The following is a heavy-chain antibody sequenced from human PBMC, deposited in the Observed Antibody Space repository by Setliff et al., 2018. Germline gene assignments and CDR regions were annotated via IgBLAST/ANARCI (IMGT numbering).Heavy chain of an antibody. CDR2: INTGGGSA. Sequence: ASVKVSCKASGHTFTSYYMYWVRQAPGQGLEWMGTINTGGGSASIVDQFQGRVTMTRDTSTSTVYMEFSSLRSDDTAVYYCVRESRSTWYRRDFWGQGTLVTVSS. J-gene: IGHJ4*02. CDR3: VRESRSTWYRRDF. V-gene: IGHV1-46*01. D-gene: IGHD6-13*01. CDR1: GHTFTSYY.